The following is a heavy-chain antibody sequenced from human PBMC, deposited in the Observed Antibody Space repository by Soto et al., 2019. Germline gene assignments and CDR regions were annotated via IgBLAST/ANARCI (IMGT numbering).Heavy chain of an antibody. CDR3: ERDGRKQRWVEVLNAIDV. D-gene: IGHD1-26*01. J-gene: IGHJ6*02. Sequence: QVQLVQSGPEVKKPGASVKVSCKASAYTLTSYGISWVRQAPGQGLEWMGWISGYNGQTNYAQKFRGRVTITTDASTSTDYMELRSLRSDDTATYYCERDGRKQRWVEVLNAIDVWGQGTTVTVSS. CDR2: ISGYNGQT. V-gene: IGHV1-18*01. CDR1: AYTLTSYG.